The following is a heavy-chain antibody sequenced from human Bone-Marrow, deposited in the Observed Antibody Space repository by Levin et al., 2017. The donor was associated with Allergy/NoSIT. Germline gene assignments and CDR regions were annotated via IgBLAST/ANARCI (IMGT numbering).Heavy chain of an antibody. Sequence: GGSLRLSCAASGFTFSSYSMNWVRQAPGKGLEWVSYISSSSSTIYYADSVKGRFTISRDNAKNSLYLQMNSLRDEDTAVYYCARGDRQWLAPRVDYYYYGMDVWGQGTTVTVSS. V-gene: IGHV3-48*02. J-gene: IGHJ6*02. CDR2: ISSSSSTI. D-gene: IGHD6-19*01. CDR1: GFTFSSYS. CDR3: ARGDRQWLAPRVDYYYYGMDV.